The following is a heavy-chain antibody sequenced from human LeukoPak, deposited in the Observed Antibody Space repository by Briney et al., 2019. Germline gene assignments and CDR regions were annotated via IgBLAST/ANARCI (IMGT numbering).Heavy chain of an antibody. CDR1: GYTFTSYY. D-gene: IGHD2-15*01. Sequence: GASVKVSCKASGYTFTSYYMHWVRQAPGRGLEWMGIINPSGGSTSYAQKFQGRVTMTRDTSTSTVYMELSSLRSEDTAVYYCASGGVVVEAYDGFDIWGQGTRVTVSS. J-gene: IGHJ3*02. V-gene: IGHV1-46*01. CDR2: INPSGGST. CDR3: ASGGVVVEAYDGFDI.